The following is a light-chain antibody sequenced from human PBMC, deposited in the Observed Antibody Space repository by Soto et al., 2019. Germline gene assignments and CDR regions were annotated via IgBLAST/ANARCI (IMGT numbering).Light chain of an antibody. V-gene: IGKV3-15*01. CDR1: QNINNN. J-gene: IGKJ5*01. CDR2: CAS. Sequence: EIVITQYPVTLSMSPGERCTLSCRASQNINNNLAWYQQKPCQAPRLLIYCASTSATGISARFIGGGSGKEFTLSISSLQSEDFAVYYCQQYNNWPHSITFGQGTRLEIK. CDR3: QQYNNWPHSIT.